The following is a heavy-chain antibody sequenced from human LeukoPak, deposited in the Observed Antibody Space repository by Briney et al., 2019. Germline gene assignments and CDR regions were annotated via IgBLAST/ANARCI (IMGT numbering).Heavy chain of an antibody. D-gene: IGHD1-26*01. V-gene: IGHV4-30-2*01. CDR2: IYHSGST. CDR3: ARVSGLVVVGATGRGYYFDY. Sequence: SETLSLTCTVSGGSINNNDYYWSWIRQPPGKGLEWIGYIYHSGSTYYNPSLKSRVTISVDRSKNQFSLKLSSVTAADTAVYYCARVSGLVVVGATGRGYYFDYWGQGTLVTVSS. CDR1: GGSINNNDYY. J-gene: IGHJ4*02.